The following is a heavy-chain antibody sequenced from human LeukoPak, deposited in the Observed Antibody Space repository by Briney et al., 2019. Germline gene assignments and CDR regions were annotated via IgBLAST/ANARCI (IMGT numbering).Heavy chain of an antibody. D-gene: IGHD2/OR15-2a*01. CDR2: ITGNGDKT. CDR1: GFTFSGFS. CDR3: ARIGMENFYDL. J-gene: IGHJ5*02. Sequence: GGSLRLSCAASGFTFSGFSMHWIRQAPGRGLEYVSAITGNGDKTFYTDSVRGRFTIFRDNSKNTLFLQMGSLRGEDTALYFCARIGMENFYDLWGQGTLVTVPS. V-gene: IGHV3-64*02.